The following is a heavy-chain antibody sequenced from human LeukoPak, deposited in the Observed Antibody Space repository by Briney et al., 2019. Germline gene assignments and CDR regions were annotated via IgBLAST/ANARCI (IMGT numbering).Heavy chain of an antibody. V-gene: IGHV1-2*02. Sequence: ASVKVSFKASGYTFTGYYMHWVRQAPGQGLEWMGWINPNSGGTNYAQKFQGRVTMTRDTSISTAYMELSRLRSDDTAVYYCARAPGGDYVCGSYRSHGPYYFDYWGQGTLVTVSS. D-gene: IGHD3-16*02. CDR2: INPNSGGT. CDR1: GYTFTGYY. J-gene: IGHJ4*02. CDR3: ARAPGGDYVCGSYRSHGPYYFDY.